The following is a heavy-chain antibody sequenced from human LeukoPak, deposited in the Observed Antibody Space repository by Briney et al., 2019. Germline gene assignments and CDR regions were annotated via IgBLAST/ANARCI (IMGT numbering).Heavy chain of an antibody. D-gene: IGHD4-17*01. Sequence: SETLSLTCAVSGGSISSSSYYWGWIRQPPGKGLEWIGSIYYSGSTYYNPSLKSRVTISVDTSKNQFSLKLSSVTAADTAVYYCASGGDYINLAPSLFDYWGQGTLVTVSS. CDR3: ASGGDYINLAPSLFDY. CDR2: IYYSGST. V-gene: IGHV4-39*07. CDR1: GGSISSSSYY. J-gene: IGHJ4*02.